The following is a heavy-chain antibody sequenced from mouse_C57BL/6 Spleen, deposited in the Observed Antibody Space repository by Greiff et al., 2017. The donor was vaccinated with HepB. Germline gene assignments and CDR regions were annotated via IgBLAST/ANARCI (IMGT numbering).Heavy chain of an antibody. CDR1: GFTFSSYA. J-gene: IGHJ2*01. D-gene: IGHD4-1*01. Sequence: EVKLVESGRGLVKPGGSLKLSCAASGFTFSSYAMSWVRQTPEKRLEWVATISDGGSYTYYPDNVKGRFTISRDNAKNNLYLQMSHLKSEDTAMYYCARETGTFDYWGQGTTLTVSS. CDR3: ARETGTFDY. CDR2: ISDGGSYT. V-gene: IGHV5-4*01.